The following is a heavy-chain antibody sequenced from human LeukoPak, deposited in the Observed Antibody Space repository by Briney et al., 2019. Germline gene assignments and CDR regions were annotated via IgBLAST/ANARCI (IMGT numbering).Heavy chain of an antibody. CDR1: GYSFTSYG. Sequence: ASVKVSCRASGYSFTSYGISWVRQAPGRGLEWMGWISTDNGNTNYVQNLQGRVSMTRDTFTSTVYMELRSLRSDDTAVYYCARAQSRTHWDGFDIWGQGTMVTLPS. V-gene: IGHV1-18*01. CDR2: ISTDNGNT. D-gene: IGHD5-24*01. J-gene: IGHJ3*02. CDR3: ARAQSRTHWDGFDI.